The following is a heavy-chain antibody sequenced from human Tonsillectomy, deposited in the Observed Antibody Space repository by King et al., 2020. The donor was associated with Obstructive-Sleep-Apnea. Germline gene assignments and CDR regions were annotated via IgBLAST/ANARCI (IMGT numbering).Heavy chain of an antibody. CDR2: MYYSGNT. J-gene: IGHJ4*02. CDR1: VGSISNYY. V-gene: IGHV4-59*08. D-gene: IGHD4-17*01. Sequence: HVQLQESGPGLVKPSETLSLTCTVSVGSISNYYWSWFRQPPGKGLEWIGYMYYSGNTNFNPSLKSRVTISADTSKIQFSLRRSSVTAADTAVYYCARHRGVEDYGDYGDYFDYWGQGTLVTVSS. CDR3: ARHRGVEDYGDYGDYFDY.